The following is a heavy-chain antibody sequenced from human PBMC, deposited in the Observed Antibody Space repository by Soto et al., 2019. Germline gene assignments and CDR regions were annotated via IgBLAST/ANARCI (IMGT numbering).Heavy chain of an antibody. Sequence: SETLSLTCTVSGGSVSSFSYYWSLIRQPPGKGLEWIGYIYYSGSTNYNPSLKGRVTISVDTSKNQFSLKLSSVTAADTAVYYCARTPHYYDSSGYYYVEFDYWGQGTLVTVS. D-gene: IGHD3-22*01. CDR1: GGSVSSFSYY. CDR3: ARTPHYYDSSGYYYVEFDY. CDR2: IYYSGST. J-gene: IGHJ4*02. V-gene: IGHV4-61*01.